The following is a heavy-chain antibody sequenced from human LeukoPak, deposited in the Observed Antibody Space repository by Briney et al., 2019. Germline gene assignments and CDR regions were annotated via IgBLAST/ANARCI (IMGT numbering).Heavy chain of an antibody. CDR2: ISGSGGST. Sequence: PGGSLRLSCAASGFTLSSYAMTWVRQAPGKGLEWVSAISGSGGSTYYADSVKGRFTISRDNSKNTLYLQMNSLRAEDTAVYYCAKDDYDFWSGYRGFDYWGQGTLVTVSS. CDR1: GFTLSSYA. J-gene: IGHJ4*02. D-gene: IGHD3-3*01. CDR3: AKDDYDFWSGYRGFDY. V-gene: IGHV3-23*01.